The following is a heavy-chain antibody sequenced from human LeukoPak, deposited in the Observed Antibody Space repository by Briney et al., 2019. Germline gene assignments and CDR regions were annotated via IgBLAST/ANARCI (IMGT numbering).Heavy chain of an antibody. V-gene: IGHV1-18*01. D-gene: IGHD3-10*01. J-gene: IGHJ4*02. Sequence: ASVKVSCKASGYTFTSYGISWVRQAPGQGLEWMGWISAYNGNTNYAQKLQGRVTMTTDTSTSTAYMELRSLRSDDTAVYYCARGAMVRTPTPYYFVYWGQGTLVTVSS. CDR2: ISAYNGNT. CDR3: ARGAMVRTPTPYYFVY. CDR1: GYTFTSYG.